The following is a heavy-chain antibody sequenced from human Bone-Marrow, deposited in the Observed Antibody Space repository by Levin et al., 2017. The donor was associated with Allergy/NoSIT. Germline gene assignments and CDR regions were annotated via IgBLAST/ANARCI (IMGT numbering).Heavy chain of an antibody. Sequence: KSGPTLVKPTQTLRLTCTFSGFSLSSDGMGVSWIRQPPGKALEWLARIDWDDDKYYSTSLKTRLAISKDTSKNQVVLTMTNMYPEDTATYYCARIVGQYYYYYGMDIWGQGTTVTVSS. CDR2: IDWDDDK. J-gene: IGHJ6*01. V-gene: IGHV2-70*11. CDR3: ARIVGQYYYYYGMDI. CDR1: GFSLSSDGMG.